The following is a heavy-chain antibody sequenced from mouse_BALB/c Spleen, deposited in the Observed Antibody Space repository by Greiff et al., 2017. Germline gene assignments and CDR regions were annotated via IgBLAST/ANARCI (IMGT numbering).Heavy chain of an antibody. CDR1: GFTFSSYA. Sequence: EVMLVESGGGLVKPGGSLKLSCAASGFTFSSYAMSWVRQSPEKRLEWVAEISSGGSYTYYPDTVTGRFTISRDNAKNTLYLEMSSLRSEDTAMYYCARPITTAGAMDYWGQGTSVTVSS. CDR3: ARPITTAGAMDY. J-gene: IGHJ4*01. CDR2: ISSGGSYT. D-gene: IGHD1-1*01. V-gene: IGHV5-9-4*01.